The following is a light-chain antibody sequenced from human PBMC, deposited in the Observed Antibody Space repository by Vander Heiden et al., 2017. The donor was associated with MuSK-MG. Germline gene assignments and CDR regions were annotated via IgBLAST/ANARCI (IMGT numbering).Light chain of an antibody. CDR3: QQTDSNLLYT. V-gene: IGKV1-39*01. CDR1: QSISSY. Sequence: DIQMTQSPSSLSASVGDRVTITCRASQSISSYLNWYQQKPGKAPKLLIYAASSWQSGVPSRFSGSGYGTDFTLTISSRQPEDFAAYYCQQTDSNLLYTFGQGTKLDIK. CDR2: AAS. J-gene: IGKJ2*01.